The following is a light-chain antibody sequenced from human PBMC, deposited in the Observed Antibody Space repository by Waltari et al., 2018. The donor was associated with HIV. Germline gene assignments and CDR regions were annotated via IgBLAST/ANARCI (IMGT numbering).Light chain of an antibody. Sequence: QSALTPPASVPGYPGQSVPVPRTGTSRDLGGINFVSWYYQHPGTPPKVLIYDGMNRPSGISARFSCSKSVNTASLTISGLQAEDEADYYCASYTGRSIPWVFGGGTKLTV. CDR3: ASYTGRSIPWV. CDR1: SRDLGGINF. CDR2: DGM. V-gene: IGLV2-14*03. J-gene: IGLJ3*02.